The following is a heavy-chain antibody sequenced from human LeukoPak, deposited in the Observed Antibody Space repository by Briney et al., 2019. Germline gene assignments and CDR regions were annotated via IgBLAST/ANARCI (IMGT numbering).Heavy chain of an antibody. CDR1: GGSISSSSYY. D-gene: IGHD3-22*01. CDR2: IYYSGTT. V-gene: IGHV4-39*07. Sequence: PSETLSLTCTVSGGSISSSSYYWGWIRQPPGKGLEWIGSIYYSGTTYYKPSLKSRVTISVDTSNNQFSLKLSSVTAADTAVYFCARDVNFDRSDTSAGFDHWGQGTLVTVSS. J-gene: IGHJ4*02. CDR3: ARDVNFDRSDTSAGFDH.